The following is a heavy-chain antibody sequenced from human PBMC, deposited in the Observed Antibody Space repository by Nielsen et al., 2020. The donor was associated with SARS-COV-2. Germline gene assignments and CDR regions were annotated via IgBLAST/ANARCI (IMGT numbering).Heavy chain of an antibody. CDR2: IYATGST. J-gene: IGHJ3*02. D-gene: IGHD2-8*01. Sequence: SETLSLTCTVSGGSISSGGYYWSWIRQPAGKGLEWIGRIYATGSTSYNPSLKSRITISVDTSKNQFSLRLKFVTAADTAVYYCARAPDIVLLPNAIPIWGQGTMVPVSS. CDR3: ARAPDIVLLPNAIPI. V-gene: IGHV4-61*02. CDR1: GGSISSGGYY.